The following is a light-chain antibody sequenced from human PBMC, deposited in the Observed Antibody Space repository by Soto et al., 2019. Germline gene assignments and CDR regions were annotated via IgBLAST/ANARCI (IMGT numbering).Light chain of an antibody. CDR1: QTISSW. CDR2: KAS. V-gene: IGKV1-5*03. CDR3: QHYNSYSEA. J-gene: IGKJ1*01. Sequence: DIQMTQSPSTLSGSVGDRVTITCRASQTISSWLAWYQQKPGKAPKLLIYKASTLKSGVPSRFSGSGSGTEFALTISSLQPDDFATYYCQHYNSYSEAFDQATKVELK.